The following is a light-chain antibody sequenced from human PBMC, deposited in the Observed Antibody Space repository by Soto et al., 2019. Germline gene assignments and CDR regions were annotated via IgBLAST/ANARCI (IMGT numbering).Light chain of an antibody. V-gene: IGKV1-27*01. Sequence: DIQMTQSPSSLSASVRDRVTITCRASQGISNYLTWYQQKPGKVPKLLIYAASTLQSGVPSPFSGSGSGTDFTLTISSLQPEDVTTYYCQKYDSAPWTFGQGTKVEIK. J-gene: IGKJ1*01. CDR1: QGISNY. CDR2: AAS. CDR3: QKYDSAPWT.